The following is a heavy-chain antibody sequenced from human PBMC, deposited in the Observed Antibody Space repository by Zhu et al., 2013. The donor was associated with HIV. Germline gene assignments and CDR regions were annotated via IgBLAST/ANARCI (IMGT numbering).Heavy chain of an antibody. V-gene: IGHV1-18*01. J-gene: IGHJ3*02. Sequence: QVQLVQSGAEVKKPGASVNVSCKASGYTFTSYGLNWVRQAPGQGLEWMGWIIPYNGNTNYAQKFQGRVTMTTDTSTSTAYMELRSLRSDDTAVYYCAKDRKSSSWNGRSAFDMWGQGTMVTVSS. CDR2: IIPYNGNT. CDR1: GYTFTSYG. D-gene: IGHD6-13*01. CDR3: AKDRKSSSWNGRSAFDM.